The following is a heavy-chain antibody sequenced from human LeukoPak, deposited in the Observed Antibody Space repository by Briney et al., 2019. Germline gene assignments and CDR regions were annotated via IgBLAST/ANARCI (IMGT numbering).Heavy chain of an antibody. CDR1: GGSISSHY. CDR2: IYYSGST. CDR3: AKPYYDGGVSQGGY. V-gene: IGHV4-59*11. D-gene: IGHD3-22*01. J-gene: IGHJ4*02. Sequence: SETLSLTCTVSGGSISSHYWSWIRQPPGKGLERIGYIYYSGSTNYNPSLKSRVTISVDTSKNQFSLKLSSVTAADTAVYYCAKPYYDGGVSQGGYWARETLVTVS.